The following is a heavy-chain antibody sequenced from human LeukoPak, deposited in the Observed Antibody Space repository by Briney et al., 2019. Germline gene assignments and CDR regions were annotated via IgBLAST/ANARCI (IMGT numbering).Heavy chain of an antibody. CDR3: ARVPIPYYYDIGGAFDI. D-gene: IGHD3-22*01. J-gene: IGHJ3*02. CDR2: ISGSGGIT. V-gene: IGHV3-23*01. Sequence: GGSLRLSCTASGFTFSSYAMSWVRQAPGKGLEWVSAISGSGGITYYADSVKGRFTISRDNSKNTLYLQMNSLRAEDTAVYYCARVPIPYYYDIGGAFDIWGQGTMVTVSS. CDR1: GFTFSSYA.